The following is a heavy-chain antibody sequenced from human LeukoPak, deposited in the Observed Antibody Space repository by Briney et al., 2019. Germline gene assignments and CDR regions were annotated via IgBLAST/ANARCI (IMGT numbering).Heavy chain of an antibody. CDR3: ARDDSSSDNWFDP. D-gene: IGHD6-13*01. CDR2: ISSSNSYR. Sequence: GGSLRLSCAASGFTFSSYSMNWVRHAPGKGLEWVSCISSSNSYRYYADSVKGRFPISRDNAKNSLYLQMNSLRAEDTAVYYCARDDSSSDNWFDPWGQGTLVTVSS. J-gene: IGHJ5*02. CDR1: GFTFSSYS. V-gene: IGHV3-21*01.